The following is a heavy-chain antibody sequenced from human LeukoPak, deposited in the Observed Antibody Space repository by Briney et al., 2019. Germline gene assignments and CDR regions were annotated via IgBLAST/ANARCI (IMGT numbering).Heavy chain of an antibody. CDR3: ARVDRPYSSSVGY. Sequence: ASLRVSCTASGYTFTGYYIHWVRHAPGEGLEWMGWINPNTGGTNYAQKFQGRVTMTRDTSISTAYMELSRLRSDDTAVYYCARVDRPYSSSVGYWGQGTLVTVSS. CDR1: GYTFTGYY. CDR2: INPNTGGT. V-gene: IGHV1-2*02. J-gene: IGHJ4*02. D-gene: IGHD6-19*01.